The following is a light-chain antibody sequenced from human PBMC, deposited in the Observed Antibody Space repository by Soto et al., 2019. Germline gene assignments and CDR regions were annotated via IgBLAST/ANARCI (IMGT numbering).Light chain of an antibody. CDR2: GAS. CDR3: QQYNNWPPLT. V-gene: IGKV3-15*01. J-gene: IGKJ4*01. Sequence: EIVMTQSPATLSVSPGERATFSCRASQSVSSNLAWYQQKPGQAPRLLIYGASTRATGIPARFSGSGSGTVFTLTISSLQSEDVAVYYCQQYNNWPPLTFGGGTKVEIK. CDR1: QSVSSN.